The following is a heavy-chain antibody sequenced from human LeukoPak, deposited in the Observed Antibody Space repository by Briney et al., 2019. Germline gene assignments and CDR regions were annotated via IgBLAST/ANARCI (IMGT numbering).Heavy chain of an antibody. V-gene: IGHV1-69*13. Sequence: SVKVSCKASGGTFSSYAISWVRQAPGQGLEWMGGITPIFGTANYAQKFQGRVTITADESTSTAYMELSSLRSEDTAVYYCARVFSSVATFYYFDYWGQGTLVTVSS. J-gene: IGHJ4*02. CDR3: ARVFSSVATFYYFDY. CDR1: GGTFSSYA. CDR2: ITPIFGTA. D-gene: IGHD5-12*01.